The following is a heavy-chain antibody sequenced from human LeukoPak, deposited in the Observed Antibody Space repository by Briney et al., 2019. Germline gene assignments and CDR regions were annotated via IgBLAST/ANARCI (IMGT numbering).Heavy chain of an antibody. D-gene: IGHD3-16*02. CDR1: GFTFSSYA. CDR2: ISGSGGST. Sequence: PGGSLRLSCAASGFTFSSYAMSWVRQAPGEGLEWVSAISGSGGSTYYADSVKGRFTISRDNSKNTLYLQMNSLRAEDTAVYYCAKDASFMITFGGVIVPDWFDPWGQGTLVTVSS. J-gene: IGHJ5*02. V-gene: IGHV3-23*01. CDR3: AKDASFMITFGGVIVPDWFDP.